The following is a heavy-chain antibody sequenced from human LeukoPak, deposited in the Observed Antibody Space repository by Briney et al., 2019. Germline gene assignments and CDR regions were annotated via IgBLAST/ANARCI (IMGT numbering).Heavy chain of an antibody. V-gene: IGHV1-24*01. CDR2: FDPEDGET. Sequence: ASVKVSCKVSGYTLTELSMHWVRQAPGKGLEWMGGFDPEDGETIYAQKFQGRVTMTEDTSTDTAYMELSSLRSEDTAVYYCATLPPTHYDSSGYYKGAFDIWGQGTMVTVSS. D-gene: IGHD3-22*01. CDR1: GYTLTELS. J-gene: IGHJ3*02. CDR3: ATLPPTHYDSSGYYKGAFDI.